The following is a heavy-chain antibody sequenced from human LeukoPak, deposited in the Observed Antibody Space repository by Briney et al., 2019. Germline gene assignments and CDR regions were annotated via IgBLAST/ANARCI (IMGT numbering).Heavy chain of an antibody. CDR2: VTSSSSCI. V-gene: IGHV3-21*01. J-gene: IGHJ4*02. CDR1: GFAFSSYS. CDR3: ARDQGYTTPGDFHY. D-gene: IGHD5-24*01. Sequence: GGSLSLLCSSSGFAFSSYSMNWVRQAPGKGLEWVSSVTSSSSCIYYADSVKGRFTISRDNAKNSLHLQMNSLRAEDTAVYYCARDQGYTTPGDFHYWGQGTLVTVSS.